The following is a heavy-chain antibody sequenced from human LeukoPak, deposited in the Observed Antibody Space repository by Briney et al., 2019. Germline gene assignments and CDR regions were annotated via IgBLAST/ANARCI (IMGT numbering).Heavy chain of an antibody. CDR1: GGSISSSSYY. CDR3: AREPSPYYYDSSGYNWDY. J-gene: IGHJ4*02. V-gene: IGHV4-39*02. CDR2: IYYSGST. Sequence: SETLSLTCTVSGGSISSSSYYWGWIRQPPGKGLEWIGSIYYSGSTYYNPSLKSRVTISVDTSKNQFSLKLSSVTAADTAVYYCAREPSPYYYDSSGYNWDYWGQGTLVTVSS. D-gene: IGHD3-22*01.